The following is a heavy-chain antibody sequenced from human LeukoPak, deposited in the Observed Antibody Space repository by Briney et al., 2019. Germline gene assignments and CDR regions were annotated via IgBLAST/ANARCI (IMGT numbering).Heavy chain of an antibody. D-gene: IGHD4-17*01. CDR2: TNHSGST. Sequence: SETLSLTCAVYGGSFSGYYWSWIRQPPGKGLEWIGETNHSGSTNYNPSLKSRVTISVDTSKNQFSLKLSSVTAADTAVYYCARDDYGDDHFDYWGQGTLVTVSS. J-gene: IGHJ4*02. CDR3: ARDDYGDDHFDY. CDR1: GGSFSGYY. V-gene: IGHV4-34*01.